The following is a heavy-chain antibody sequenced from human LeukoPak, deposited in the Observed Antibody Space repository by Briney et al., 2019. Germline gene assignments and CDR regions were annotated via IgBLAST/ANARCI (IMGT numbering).Heavy chain of an antibody. V-gene: IGHV3-64*01. CDR1: GFTFGSYA. CDR2: ISSSGDST. Sequence: GGSLRLSCAASGFTFGSYAMHWVRQAPGKGLEYVSAISSSGDSTYYANSVRGRFTISRDNSKNTLYLQMGSLRAEDTAVYYCASSYGSNKNPFEYWGQGTLVTVSS. CDR3: ASSYGSNKNPFEY. J-gene: IGHJ4*02. D-gene: IGHD4-23*01.